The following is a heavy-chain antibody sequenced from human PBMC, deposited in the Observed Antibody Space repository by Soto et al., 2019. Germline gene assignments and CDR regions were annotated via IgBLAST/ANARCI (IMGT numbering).Heavy chain of an antibody. D-gene: IGHD2-2*01. CDR3: AKVGDWGEYCSSSNCFSDY. Sequence: GGSLRFSCAASGFTFSNYAMSWVRQAPGKGLEWVSGISGSGGSTYYADSVKGRFTISRDNSKNTLYLQMKSLRAEDTAVYYCAKVGDWGEYCSSSNCFSDYWGQGTLVTVSS. V-gene: IGHV3-23*01. CDR2: ISGSGGST. J-gene: IGHJ4*02. CDR1: GFTFSNYA.